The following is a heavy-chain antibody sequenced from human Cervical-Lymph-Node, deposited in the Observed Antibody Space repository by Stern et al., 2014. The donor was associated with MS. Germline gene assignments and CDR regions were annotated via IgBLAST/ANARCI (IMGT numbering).Heavy chain of an antibody. V-gene: IGHV5-51*01. CDR1: GYTFSNSW. D-gene: IGHD2-8*02. CDR2: IYPGDSDT. J-gene: IGHJ4*02. CDR3: ARGSAGAGAFFDY. Sequence: EVQLVQSGAEVKKPGESLKISCKGSGYTFSNSWIGWVRQMPGRGLEWMGIIYPGDSDTRYSPSFQGQIPISADKSISTAYLQWNSLKASDTAIFYCARGSAGAGAFFDYWGQGTLVTVSS.